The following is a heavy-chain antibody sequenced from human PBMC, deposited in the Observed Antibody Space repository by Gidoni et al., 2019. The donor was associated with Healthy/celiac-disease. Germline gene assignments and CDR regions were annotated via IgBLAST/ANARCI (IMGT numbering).Heavy chain of an antibody. CDR3: ARIGDEFY. V-gene: IGHV3-30*07. Sequence: RFTISRDNSKNTLYLQMNSLRAEDTAVYYCARIGDEFYWGQGTLVTVSS. D-gene: IGHD3-10*01. J-gene: IGHJ4*02.